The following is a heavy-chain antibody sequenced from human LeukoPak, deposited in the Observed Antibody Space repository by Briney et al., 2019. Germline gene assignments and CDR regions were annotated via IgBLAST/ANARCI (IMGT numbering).Heavy chain of an antibody. D-gene: IGHD2-15*01. CDR1: GFTFNTYA. CDR2: MSGSGGRT. Sequence: GGSLRLSCAASGFTFNTYAMSWVRQAPGKGLEWVSAMSGSGGRTYYADSVKGRFTISRDNSKDTLYLQMNSLRVEDTAVYYCAKWGCSGGSCYPFDYWGQGTLVTVSS. J-gene: IGHJ4*02. V-gene: IGHV3-23*01. CDR3: AKWGCSGGSCYPFDY.